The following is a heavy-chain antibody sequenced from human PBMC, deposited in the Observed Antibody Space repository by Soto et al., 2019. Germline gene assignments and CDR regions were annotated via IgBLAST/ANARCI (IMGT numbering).Heavy chain of an antibody. D-gene: IGHD3-10*01. Sequence: SLTCAVYGGSFSGYYWSWIRQPPGKGLEWIGEINHSGSTNYNPSLKSRVTISVDTSKNQFSLKLSSVTAADTAVYYCARGGFTMVRRFDYWGQGTLVTVSS. CDR3: ARGGFTMVRRFDY. V-gene: IGHV4-34*01. CDR2: INHSGST. CDR1: GGSFSGYY. J-gene: IGHJ4*02.